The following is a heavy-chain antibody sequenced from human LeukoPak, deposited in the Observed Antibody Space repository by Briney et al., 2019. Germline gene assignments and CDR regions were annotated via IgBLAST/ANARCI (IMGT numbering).Heavy chain of an antibody. V-gene: IGHV5-51*01. D-gene: IGHD3-22*01. CDR1: GHSFTSYW. CDR2: TYPGDSDT. J-gene: IGHJ6*02. CDR3: ARTYYHDSSGTGMDV. Sequence: GESLKISCKGSGHSFTSYWIGWVRQMPGKGLEWMRITYPGDSDTRYSPSFQGQVTISADKSISTAYLQWSSLKASDTAMYYCARTYYHDSSGTGMDVWGQGTTVTVSS.